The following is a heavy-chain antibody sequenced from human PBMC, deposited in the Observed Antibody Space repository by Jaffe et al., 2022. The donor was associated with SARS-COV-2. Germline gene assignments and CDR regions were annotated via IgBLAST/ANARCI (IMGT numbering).Heavy chain of an antibody. V-gene: IGHV1-69*01. D-gene: IGHD3-22*01. Sequence: QVQLVQSGAEVKKPGSSVKVSCKASGGTFSSYAISWVRQAPGQGLEWMGGIIPIFGTANYAQKFQGRVTITADESTSTAYMELSSLRSEDTAVYYCVQTYYYDSSGYSPLTYGMDVWGQGTTVTVSS. J-gene: IGHJ6*02. CDR2: IIPIFGTA. CDR1: GGTFSSYA. CDR3: VQTYYYDSSGYSPLTYGMDV.